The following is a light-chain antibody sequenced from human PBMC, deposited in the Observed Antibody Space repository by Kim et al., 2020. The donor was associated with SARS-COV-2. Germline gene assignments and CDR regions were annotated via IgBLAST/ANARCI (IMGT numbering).Light chain of an antibody. Sequence: NFMLTQPHSVSGSPGNTVTISCTRSSGNIAINYVQWYQQRPGSSPTTVIYEDNQRPSGVPDRFSGSVDSSSNFASLTISGLRPEDEAAYYCQSYYSGNWVFGGGTQLTVL. J-gene: IGLJ3*02. CDR3: QSYYSGNWV. CDR1: SGNIAINY. CDR2: EDN. V-gene: IGLV6-57*01.